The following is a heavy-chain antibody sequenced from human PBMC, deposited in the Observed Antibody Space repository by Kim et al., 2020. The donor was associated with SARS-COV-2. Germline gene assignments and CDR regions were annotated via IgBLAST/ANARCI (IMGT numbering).Heavy chain of an antibody. CDR2: ISDDGSNI. J-gene: IGHJ4*02. CDR1: GFTFSNSA. Sequence: GGSLRLSCAASGFTFSNSAMHWVRQAAGKGPEWVAVISDDGSNIYYAESVKGRFTFSRDNSKNTLYLQMNYLRPEDTAVYYCARVPGYSGCNYGPYYFDFWGQGTLVAVSS. V-gene: IGHV3-30*04. CDR3: ARVPGYSGCNYGPYYFDF. D-gene: IGHD5-12*01.